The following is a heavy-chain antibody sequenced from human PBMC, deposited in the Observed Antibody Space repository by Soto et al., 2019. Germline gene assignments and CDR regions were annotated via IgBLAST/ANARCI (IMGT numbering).Heavy chain of an antibody. Sequence: KTSETLSLTCTVSGGSISSYYWSWIRQPPGKGLEWIGYIYYSGSTNYNPSLKSRVTISVDTSKNQFSLKLSSVTAADTAVYYCARVSKNSSCLDYWGQGTLVTVSS. CDR1: GGSISSYY. CDR2: IYYSGST. D-gene: IGHD6-13*01. J-gene: IGHJ4*02. CDR3: ARVSKNSSCLDY. V-gene: IGHV4-59*01.